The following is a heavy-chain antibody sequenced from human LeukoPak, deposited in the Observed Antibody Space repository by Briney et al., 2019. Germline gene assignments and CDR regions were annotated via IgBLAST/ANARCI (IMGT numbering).Heavy chain of an antibody. V-gene: IGHV1-69*13. CDR3: ARMWLVLWAFDY. Sequence: SVKVSCKASGGTFSSYAISWVRQAPGQGLEWMGGTIPIFGTANYAQKFQGRVTITADESTSTAYMELSSLRSEDTAVYYCARMWLVLWAFDYWGQGTLVTVSS. J-gene: IGHJ4*02. CDR1: GGTFSSYA. D-gene: IGHD6-19*01. CDR2: TIPIFGTA.